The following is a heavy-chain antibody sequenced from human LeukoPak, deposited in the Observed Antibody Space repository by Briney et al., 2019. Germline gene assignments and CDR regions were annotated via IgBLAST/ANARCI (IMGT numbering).Heavy chain of an antibody. CDR1: GFIFSSYW. D-gene: IGHD2-2*01. CDR2: IKEDGSEK. Sequence: AGGSLRLSCAASGFIFSSYWMSWVRQAPGKGLEWVANIKEDGSEKYYVDSVKGRFTISRDNAKNSLDLQMNSLRAEDTAVCYCERSNLGRRTSYFDYWGKETLLTVSS. V-gene: IGHV3-7*01. J-gene: IGHJ4*02. CDR3: ERSNLGRRTSYFDY.